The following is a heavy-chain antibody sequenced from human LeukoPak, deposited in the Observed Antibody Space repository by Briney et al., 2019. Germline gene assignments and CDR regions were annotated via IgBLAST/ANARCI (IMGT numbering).Heavy chain of an antibody. CDR3: ARGWGWGTFDI. CDR1: GFTFSSYD. CDR2: IGTAGDT. Sequence: GGSLRLSCAASGFTFSSYDMHWVRQGTGKGLEWVSAIGTAGDTYYPGSVKGRFTTSRENAKNSLYLQMNSLGVGDTAVYYCARGWGWGTFDIWGQGTMVTVSS. J-gene: IGHJ3*02. V-gene: IGHV3-13*04. D-gene: IGHD7-27*01.